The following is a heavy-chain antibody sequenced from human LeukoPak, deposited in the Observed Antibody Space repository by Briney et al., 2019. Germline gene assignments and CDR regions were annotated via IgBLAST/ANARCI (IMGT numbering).Heavy chain of an antibody. J-gene: IGHJ4*02. Sequence: GGSLRLSCAASGFTFSSHAMGWVRQAPGKGLEWVSAIGGSGGSTYYADSVKGRFTISRDNSKNTLYLQMNSLRAEDTALYYCARDPGVVAFHYFDYWGQGTLVTVSS. CDR1: GFTFSSHA. CDR2: IGGSGGST. V-gene: IGHV3-23*01. CDR3: ARDPGVVAFHYFDY. D-gene: IGHD3-3*01.